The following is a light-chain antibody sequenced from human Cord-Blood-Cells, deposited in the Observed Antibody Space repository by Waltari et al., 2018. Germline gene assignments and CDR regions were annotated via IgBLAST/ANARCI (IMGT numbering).Light chain of an antibody. V-gene: IGLV2-14*01. CDR3: SSYTSSTLRV. J-gene: IGLJ3*02. CDR2: DVS. Sequence: QSALTQPASVSGSPGQSITISCTGTSSDVGGYNYVSWYQQHPGKAPKLMIYDVSKRPSGVSNRFSGSKSGNTASLTISGLQAEDGADYYCSSYTSSTLRVFGGGTKLTVL. CDR1: SSDVGGYNY.